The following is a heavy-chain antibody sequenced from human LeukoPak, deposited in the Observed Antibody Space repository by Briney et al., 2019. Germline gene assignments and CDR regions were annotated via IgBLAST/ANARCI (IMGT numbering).Heavy chain of an antibody. J-gene: IGHJ4*02. D-gene: IGHD3-3*01. CDR3: ARDRRFLRFLEWLSPGPSTGYYFDY. CDR2: ISYDGSNK. Sequence: GGSLRLPCAASGFTFSSYAMHWVRQAPGKGLEWVAVISYDGSNKYYADSVKGRFTISRDNSKNTLYLQMNSLRAEDTAVYYCARDRRFLRFLEWLSPGPSTGYYFDYWGQGTLVTVSS. CDR1: GFTFSSYA. V-gene: IGHV3-30-3*01.